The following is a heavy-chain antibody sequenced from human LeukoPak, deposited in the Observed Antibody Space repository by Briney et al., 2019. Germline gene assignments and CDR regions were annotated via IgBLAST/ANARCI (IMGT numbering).Heavy chain of an antibody. CDR2: ISYHGSNK. V-gene: IGHV3-30*04. Sequence: GRSLRLSCAASGFTFSSYAMHWVRQAPGKGLEWVAVISYHGSNKYYADSVKGRFTISRDNSKNTLYLQMNSLRAEDTAVYYCASPDGITMVRGRGRYGMDVWGQGTTVTVSS. J-gene: IGHJ6*02. D-gene: IGHD3-10*01. CDR1: GFTFSSYA. CDR3: ASPDGITMVRGRGRYGMDV.